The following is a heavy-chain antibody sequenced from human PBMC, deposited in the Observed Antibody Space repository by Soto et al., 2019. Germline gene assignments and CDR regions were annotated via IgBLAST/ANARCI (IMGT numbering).Heavy chain of an antibody. V-gene: IGHV3-30-3*01. CDR2: ISYDGSNK. CDR1: GFTFSSYA. D-gene: IGHD6-13*01. CDR3: AREDGGGYSSSLNGYYYYGMDV. J-gene: IGHJ6*02. Sequence: GGSLRLSCAASGFTFSSYAMHWVRQAPGKGLEWVAVISYDGSNKYYADSVKGRFTISRDNSKNTLYLQMNSLRAEDTAVYYCAREDGGGYSSSLNGYYYYGMDVWGQGTTVTVSS.